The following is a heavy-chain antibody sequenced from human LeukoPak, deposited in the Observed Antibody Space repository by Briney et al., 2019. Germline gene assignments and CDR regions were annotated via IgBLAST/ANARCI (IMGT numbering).Heavy chain of an antibody. Sequence: ASVKVSCKASGYTFTSYYMHWARQAPGQGLEWMGIINPSGGSTSYAQKFQGRVTMTRDTSTSTVYMELSSLRSEDTAVYYCARDELRGAAVHWGQGTLVTVSS. V-gene: IGHV1-46*01. CDR1: GYTFTSYY. J-gene: IGHJ4*02. CDR2: INPSGGST. D-gene: IGHD3-10*01. CDR3: ARDELRGAAVH.